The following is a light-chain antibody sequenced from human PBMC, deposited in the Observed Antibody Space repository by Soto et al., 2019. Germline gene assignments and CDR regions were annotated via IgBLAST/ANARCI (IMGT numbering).Light chain of an antibody. Sequence: QSALTKPASVSGSPGQSITISCTGTSSDVGGYNYVSWYQQHPGKAPKLMIYDVSNRPSGVSNRCSGSKSGNTASLTISGLQAEDEADYYCSSYTSSSTLLYVFGTGTKVTVL. CDR3: SSYTSSSTLLYV. V-gene: IGLV2-14*01. J-gene: IGLJ1*01. CDR1: SSDVGGYNY. CDR2: DVS.